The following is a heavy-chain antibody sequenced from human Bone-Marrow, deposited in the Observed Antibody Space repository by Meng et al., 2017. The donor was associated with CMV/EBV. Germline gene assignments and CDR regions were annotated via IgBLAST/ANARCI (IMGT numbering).Heavy chain of an antibody. CDR1: VSACNGDA. D-gene: IGHD3-22*01. CDR2: ISGSGGST. Sequence: LSSATSVSACNGDARRWVRQAPGKGLEWVSAISGSGGSTSYIDSVKGRFTISRDNSKNTLSLQMNSLRAEDTAVYYCAKGRDYDSSGHWGQGTLVTVSS. V-gene: IGHV3-23*01. CDR3: AKGRDYDSSGH. J-gene: IGHJ4*02.